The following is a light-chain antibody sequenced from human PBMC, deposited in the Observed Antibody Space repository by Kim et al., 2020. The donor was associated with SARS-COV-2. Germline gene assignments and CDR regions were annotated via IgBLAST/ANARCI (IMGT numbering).Light chain of an antibody. CDR1: KLGDKY. J-gene: IGLJ3*02. CDR3: QAWWV. CDR2: QDS. Sequence: PPSVSVSPGQTASITCSGDKLGDKYACWYQQKPGQSPVLVIYQDSKRPSGIPERFSGSNSGNTATLTISGTQAMDEADYYCQAWWVFGGGTQLTVL. V-gene: IGLV3-1*01.